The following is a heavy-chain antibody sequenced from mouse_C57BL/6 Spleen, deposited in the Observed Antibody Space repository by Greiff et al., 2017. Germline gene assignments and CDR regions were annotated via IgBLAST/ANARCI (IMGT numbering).Heavy chain of an antibody. CDR3: AKGRYYDYIFAY. V-gene: IGHV1-59*01. Sequence: QVQLKQPGAELVRPGTSVKLSCKASGYTFTSYWMHWVKQRPGQGLEWIGVIDPSDSYTNYNQKFKGKATLTVDTSSSTAYMQLSSLTSEDSAVYYCAKGRYYDYIFAYWGQGTLVTVSA. CDR1: GYTFTSYW. D-gene: IGHD2-4*01. J-gene: IGHJ3*01. CDR2: IDPSDSYT.